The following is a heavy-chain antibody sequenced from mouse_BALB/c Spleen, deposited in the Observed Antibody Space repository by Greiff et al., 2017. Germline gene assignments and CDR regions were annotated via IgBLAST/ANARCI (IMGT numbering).Heavy chain of an antibody. Sequence: VQLVESGPGLVAPSQSLSITCTFSGFSLTSYGVHWVRQPPGKGLEWLGAIWAGGSTNYNSALMSRLSISKDNSKSQVFLKMNSLQTDDTAMYYCARGYYDYDIIPFAYWGQGTLVTVSA. J-gene: IGHJ3*01. D-gene: IGHD2-4*01. CDR1: GFSLTSYG. CDR3: ARGYYDYDIIPFAY. CDR2: IWAGGST. V-gene: IGHV2-9*02.